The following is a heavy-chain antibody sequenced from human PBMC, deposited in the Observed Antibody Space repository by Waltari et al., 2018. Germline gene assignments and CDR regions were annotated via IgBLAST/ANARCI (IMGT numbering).Heavy chain of an antibody. D-gene: IGHD1-26*01. CDR1: GGSNSSSSYY. CDR3: ASVGATTRQFAFDI. V-gene: IGHV4-39*07. J-gene: IGHJ3*02. Sequence: QLQLQESGPGLVKPSETLSLTCTVSGGSNSSSSYYWGWIRQPPGKGLEWIGSIYYSGSTYYNPSLKSRVTISVDTSKNQFSLKLSSVTAADTAVYYCASVGATTRQFAFDIWGQGTMVTVSS. CDR2: IYYSGST.